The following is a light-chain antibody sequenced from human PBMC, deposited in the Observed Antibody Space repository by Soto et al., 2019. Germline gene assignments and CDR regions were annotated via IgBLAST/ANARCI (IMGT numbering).Light chain of an antibody. Sequence: EIVLTQSPDTLSLFNRDGATLSCRASQNVGNYLAWYQEKPGQAPRLLISDSSNRATGIPARFSGSGSGTDFTLTISGLEPDDFALYFCQQRADWPITFGPVTKVDIK. CDR1: QNVGNY. J-gene: IGKJ3*01. CDR2: DSS. V-gene: IGKV3-11*01. CDR3: QQRADWPIT.